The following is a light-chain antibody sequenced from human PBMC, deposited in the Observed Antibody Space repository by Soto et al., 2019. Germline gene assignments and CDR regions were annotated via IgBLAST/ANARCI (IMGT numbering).Light chain of an antibody. CDR3: MQALPTPLT. Sequence: DIVMTQSPLSLPVTPGEPASISCRSSQSLLHSNGYNYLDWYLQKPGQSPQLLIYLGSNRASGVPGRFSGSGSGTDFTLKISRVEAEDVEVYYCMQALPTPLTFGPGTKVDIK. V-gene: IGKV2-28*01. CDR1: QSLLHSNGYNY. J-gene: IGKJ3*01. CDR2: LGS.